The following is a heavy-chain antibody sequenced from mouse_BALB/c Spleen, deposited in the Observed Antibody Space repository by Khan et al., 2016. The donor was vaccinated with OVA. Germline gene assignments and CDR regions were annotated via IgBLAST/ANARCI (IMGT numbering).Heavy chain of an antibody. Sequence: QVQLQQSGPELVRPGVSVKISCKGSGFTFTAYAMHWVKQSHAKSLEWIGLISTYSGNTNYNQKFKGKATMTVDKSSSTAYMEIARLTSEDSANYYCARPAYDGYCDYWGQGTTLTVSS. CDR3: ARPAYDGYCDY. D-gene: IGHD2-3*01. CDR2: ISTYSGNT. J-gene: IGHJ2*01. CDR1: GFTFTAYA. V-gene: IGHV1S137*01.